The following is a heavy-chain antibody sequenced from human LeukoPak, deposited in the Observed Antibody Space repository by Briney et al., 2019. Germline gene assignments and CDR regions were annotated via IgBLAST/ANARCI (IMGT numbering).Heavy chain of an antibody. CDR2: IYYSGST. Sequence: SETLSLTCTVSGGSISSYYWSWIRQPPGKGLEWIGYIYYSGSTNYNPSLKSRVTISVDTSKNQFSLKLSSVTAADAAVYYCAREGYSSSWLNWFDPWGQGTLVTVSS. CDR1: GGSISSYY. D-gene: IGHD6-13*01. J-gene: IGHJ5*02. V-gene: IGHV4-59*01. CDR3: AREGYSSSWLNWFDP.